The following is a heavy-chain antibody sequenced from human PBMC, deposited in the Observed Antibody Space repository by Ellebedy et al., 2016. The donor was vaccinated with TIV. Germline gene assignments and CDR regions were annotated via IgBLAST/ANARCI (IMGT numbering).Heavy chain of an antibody. Sequence: ASVKVSXXVSGYTLTQLSMHWVRQAPGGGLQWMGGFDPENGETIFAQRFQGRVTMTTDTSTSTAYMELRSLRSDDTAVYYCARGNDYGDSDFDYWGQGTLVTVSS. CDR3: ARGNDYGDSDFDY. CDR1: GYTLTQLS. J-gene: IGHJ4*02. CDR2: FDPENGET. V-gene: IGHV1-24*01. D-gene: IGHD4-17*01.